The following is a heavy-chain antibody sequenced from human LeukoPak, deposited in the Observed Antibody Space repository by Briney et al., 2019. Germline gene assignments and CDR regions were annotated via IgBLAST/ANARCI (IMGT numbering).Heavy chain of an antibody. Sequence: TGGSLRLSCAASGFTFSDYYMTWIRQAPGKGLEWVSYISSSSNNIHYANSVRGRFTISRDNAKNSVYLQMNSLRAEDTAVYYCARERYGNYDWGQGTLVTVS. CDR2: ISSSSNNI. CDR1: GFTFSDYY. V-gene: IGHV3-11*01. CDR3: ARERYGNYD. D-gene: IGHD4-11*01. J-gene: IGHJ4*02.